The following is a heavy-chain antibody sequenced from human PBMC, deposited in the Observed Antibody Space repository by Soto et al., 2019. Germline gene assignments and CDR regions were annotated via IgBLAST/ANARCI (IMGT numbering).Heavy chain of an antibody. Sequence: ASVKVSCKVSGYTLTELSMHWVRQAPGKGLEWMGGFDPEDGETIYAQKFQGRVTMTEDTSTDTAYMELSSLRSEDTAVYYCATVIPVRVGGAFDYWGQGTLVTVSS. D-gene: IGHD1-26*01. CDR2: FDPEDGET. V-gene: IGHV1-24*01. CDR1: GYTLTELS. CDR3: ATVIPVRVGGAFDY. J-gene: IGHJ4*02.